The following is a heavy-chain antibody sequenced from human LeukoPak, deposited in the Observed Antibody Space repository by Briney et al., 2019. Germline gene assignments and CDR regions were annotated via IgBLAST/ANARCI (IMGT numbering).Heavy chain of an antibody. Sequence: SGGSLRLSCAASGITFSDHYMSWIRQAPGKGLEWLSYISSGGDSIYYADSVKGRFTISRDNAKNSVSLQMNSLRAEDTAVYYCASGSYGSGFYYFYYMDVWGKGTTVTVSS. D-gene: IGHD3-10*01. CDR1: GITFSDHY. V-gene: IGHV3-11*04. CDR2: ISSGGDSI. CDR3: ASGSYGSGFYYFYYMDV. J-gene: IGHJ6*03.